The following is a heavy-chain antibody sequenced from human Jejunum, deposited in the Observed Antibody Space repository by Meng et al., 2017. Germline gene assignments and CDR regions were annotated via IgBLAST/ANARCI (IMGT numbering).Heavy chain of an antibody. Sequence: LQESGPGLVKPSGTLPLTWPVSGASISDNNWWSWVRQAPGKGLEWIGEIHHTGNINYNPSLKSRVTMSLDKPKNQFSLEVTSVTAADTAVYYCARDLLGPAIAATGWFDPWGQGTLVTVSS. D-gene: IGHD6-13*01. CDR3: ARDLLGPAIAATGWFDP. CDR1: GASISDNNW. V-gene: IGHV4-4*02. CDR2: IHHTGNI. J-gene: IGHJ5*02.